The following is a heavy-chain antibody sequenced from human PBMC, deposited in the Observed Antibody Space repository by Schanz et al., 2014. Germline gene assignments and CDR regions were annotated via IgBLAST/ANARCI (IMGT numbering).Heavy chain of an antibody. CDR1: GFTFSSYT. Sequence: QVQLVESGGGVVQPGRSLRLSCAASGFTFSSYTMHWVRQAPGTGLEWVAVISYDGTNKYYADSVKGRFTISRDNSDNTLFLQMNSLRAEDTAVYYCAKVREWWPYYFDYWGQGTLVTVSS. J-gene: IGHJ4*02. CDR3: AKVREWWPYYFDY. CDR2: ISYDGTNK. V-gene: IGHV3-30*04. D-gene: IGHD2-15*01.